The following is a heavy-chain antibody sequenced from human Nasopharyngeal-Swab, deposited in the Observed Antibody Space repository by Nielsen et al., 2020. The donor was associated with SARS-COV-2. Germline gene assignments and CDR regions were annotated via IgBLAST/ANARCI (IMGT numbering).Heavy chain of an antibody. Sequence: GGSLRLSFAASGFTFSGYAMSWVRKAPGKGLEWASIISGNDNTTYYADSVKDRFTISRDNSKNTLYLQTNSLRVEDTAVYYCAKAPYLRGLDVWGQGTTVTVSS. CDR1: GFTFSGYA. CDR3: AKAPYLRGLDV. D-gene: IGHD2-21*01. J-gene: IGHJ6*02. CDR2: ISGNDNTT. V-gene: IGHV3-23*01.